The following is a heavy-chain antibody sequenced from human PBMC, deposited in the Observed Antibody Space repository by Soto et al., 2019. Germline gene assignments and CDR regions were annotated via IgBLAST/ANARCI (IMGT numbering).Heavy chain of an antibody. D-gene: IGHD3-10*01. Sequence: SEALSPTFIPSGCTVTICAYNWNWIRQPPGKVLEWIGLIYNSGSTKYNPFLKSRVTISVDTSKNQFSLKLSSVTAADTAVYYCAREFGNWGQGILVTVSS. CDR2: IYNSGST. CDR1: GCTVTICAYN. CDR3: AREFGN. J-gene: IGHJ4*02. V-gene: IGHV4-61*08.